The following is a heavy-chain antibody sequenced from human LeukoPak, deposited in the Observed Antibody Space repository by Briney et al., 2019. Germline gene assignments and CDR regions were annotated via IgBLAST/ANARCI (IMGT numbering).Heavy chain of an antibody. CDR3: ARGHPYDFDY. V-gene: IGHV1-8*03. J-gene: IGHJ4*02. CDR2: MNPNSGNT. D-gene: IGHD3-16*01. CDR1: GYTFTSYD. Sequence: ASVKVSCKASGYTFTSYDINWVRQATGQGLEWMGWMNPNSGNTGYAQKFQGRVTITRNTSISTAYVELSSLRPEDTAVYYCARGHPYDFDYWGQGTLVTVSS.